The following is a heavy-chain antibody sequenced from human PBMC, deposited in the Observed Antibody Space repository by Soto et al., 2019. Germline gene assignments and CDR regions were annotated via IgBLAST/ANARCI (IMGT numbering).Heavy chain of an antibody. J-gene: IGHJ6*02. Sequence: EVQLVETGGGLIQPGGSLRLSCAASGFTVSSNYMSWVRQAPGKGLEWVSVIYSGGSTYYEESVRGRFTISRDNSKNTLYLQMKSLRSEDTAVYYCARDPPATRHGMDVWGQGTTVTVSS. V-gene: IGHV3-53*02. CDR2: IYSGGST. CDR1: GFTVSSNY. CDR3: ARDPPATRHGMDV.